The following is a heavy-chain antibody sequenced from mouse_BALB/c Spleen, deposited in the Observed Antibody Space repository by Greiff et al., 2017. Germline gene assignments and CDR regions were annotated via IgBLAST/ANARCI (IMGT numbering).Heavy chain of an antibody. CDR2: ISYSGST. CDR1: GYSITSDYA. CDR3: ARAYGLGAMDY. J-gene: IGHJ4*01. D-gene: IGHD1-1*02. Sequence: EVKLVESGPGLVKPSQSLSLTCTVTGYSITSDYAWNWIRQFPGNKLEWMGYISYSGSTSYNPSLKSRISITRDTSKNQFFLQLNSVTTEDTATYYCARAYGLGAMDYWGQGTSVTVSS. V-gene: IGHV3-2*02.